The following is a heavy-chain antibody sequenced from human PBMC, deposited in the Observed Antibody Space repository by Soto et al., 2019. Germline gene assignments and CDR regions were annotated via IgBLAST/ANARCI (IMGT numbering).Heavy chain of an antibody. V-gene: IGHV3-23*01. CDR1: GFSFSRYL. Sequence: GGSLRLSCAASGFSFSRYLMTWVRQTPGQGLEWVPSISGRGDATYYADSVKGRFTISRDNSKNTLFLQMNSLGADDTAVYYCAKDPILTTPPSFDPWGQGTLVTVSS. J-gene: IGHJ5*02. D-gene: IGHD3-9*01. CDR2: ISGRGDAT. CDR3: AKDPILTTPPSFDP.